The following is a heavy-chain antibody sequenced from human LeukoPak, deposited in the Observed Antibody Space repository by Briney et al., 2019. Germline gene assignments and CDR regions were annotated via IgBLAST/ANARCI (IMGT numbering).Heavy chain of an antibody. J-gene: IGHJ4*02. CDR1: GFSPSTRGVG. Sequence: GPTLLQPTPTLTLTRTFSGFSPSTRGVGVGWIRQPPGKALEWLAPLYWDDDKRYSPSLKSSLTITKDTSKTQVVLTMTNMDTVDTATYYCAHRRYCSSTSCTFFDYWGQGTLVTVSS. V-gene: IGHV2-5*02. D-gene: IGHD2-2*01. CDR2: LYWDDDK. CDR3: AHRRYCSSTSCTFFDY.